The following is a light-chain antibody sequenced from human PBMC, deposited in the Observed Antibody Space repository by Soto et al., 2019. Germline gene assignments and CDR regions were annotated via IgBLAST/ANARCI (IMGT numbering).Light chain of an antibody. J-gene: IGKJ1*01. Sequence: EIVMTQSPATLAVSPGDTATLSCMASQSLSDNLAWYQQKPGQAPRLLIFRASTRAKGVPARFSGRGSGTEFTLTISGLKSEDFAVYYCKQYNNWPPWTFGPGTKVDIK. CDR2: RAS. CDR3: KQYNNWPPWT. CDR1: QSLSDN. V-gene: IGKV3-15*01.